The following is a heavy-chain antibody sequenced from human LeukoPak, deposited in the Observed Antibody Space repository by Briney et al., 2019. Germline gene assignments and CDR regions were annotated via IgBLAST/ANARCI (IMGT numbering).Heavy chain of an antibody. J-gene: IGHJ6*04. Sequence: GGSLRLSCAASGFTVSSKYMSWVRQAPGKGLEWVSVIYSGGNTYYAESVKGRFTVSRDNSNNTLFLPMNSLRAEDTAVYYCAELGITMIGGVWGKGTTVTISS. CDR3: AELGITMIGGV. D-gene: IGHD3-10*02. V-gene: IGHV3-53*01. CDR1: GFTVSSKY. CDR2: IYSGGNT.